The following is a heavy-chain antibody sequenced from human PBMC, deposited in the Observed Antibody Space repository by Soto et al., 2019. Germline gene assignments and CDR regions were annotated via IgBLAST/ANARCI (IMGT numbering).Heavy chain of an antibody. CDR3: AKDRMYSGSSLDYYGMDV. CDR1: GFTFSSYA. J-gene: IGHJ6*02. V-gene: IGHV3-23*01. D-gene: IGHD1-26*01. Sequence: GGSLRLSCAASGFTFSSYAMSWVRQAPGKGLEWVSAISGGGGSTYYADSVKGRFTISRDNSKNTLYLQMNSLRAEDTAVYYCAKDRMYSGSSLDYYGMDVWGQGTTVTVSS. CDR2: ISGGGGST.